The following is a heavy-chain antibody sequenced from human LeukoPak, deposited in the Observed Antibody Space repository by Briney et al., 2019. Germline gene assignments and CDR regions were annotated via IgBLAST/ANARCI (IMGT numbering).Heavy chain of an antibody. CDR1: GYTLTELS. CDR2: FDPEDGEA. D-gene: IGHD1-1*01. J-gene: IGHJ6*02. CDR3: AVSLTTGGYYGMDV. Sequence: ASVKVSCKVSGYTLTELSLHWVRQAPGKGLEWMGRFDPEDGEAIYARKFQGRVTMTEDTSTDTAYMELSSLRSEDTAVYFCAVSLTTGGYYGMDVWGQGTTVTVSS. V-gene: IGHV1-24*01.